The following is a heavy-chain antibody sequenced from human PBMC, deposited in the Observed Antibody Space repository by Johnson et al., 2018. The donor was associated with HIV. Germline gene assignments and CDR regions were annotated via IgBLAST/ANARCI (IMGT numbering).Heavy chain of an antibody. CDR2: ISYDGSNK. CDR1: GFTFSSYA. J-gene: IGHJ3*02. D-gene: IGHD6-6*01. V-gene: IGHV3-30*04. CDR3: ANFGSSSSRSAFDI. Sequence: AASGFTFSSYAMHWVRQAPGKGLEWVAVISYDGSNKYYADSVKGRFTISRDNSKNTLYLQMNSLRAEDTAVYYCANFGSSSSRSAFDIWGQGTMVTVSS.